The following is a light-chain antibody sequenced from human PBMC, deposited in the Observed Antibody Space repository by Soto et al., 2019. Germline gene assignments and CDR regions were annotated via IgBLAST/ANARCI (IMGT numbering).Light chain of an antibody. CDR2: DVS. J-gene: IGLJ1*01. CDR3: CSYGGSYTYV. V-gene: IGLV2-11*01. Sequence: QSVLTQPRSVSGSPGQSVTISCTGTSSDVGGYNYVSWYQQHPGKAPKLLIYDVSKWSSGVPDRFSGSKSGNTASLTISGLQAEDEADYYCCSYGGSYTYVFGTGTKLTVL. CDR1: SSDVGGYNY.